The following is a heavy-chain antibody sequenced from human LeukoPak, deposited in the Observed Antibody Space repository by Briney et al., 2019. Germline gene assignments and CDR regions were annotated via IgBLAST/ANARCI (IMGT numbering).Heavy chain of an antibody. CDR1: GYTFTGYY. CDR2: INPNSGGT. D-gene: IGHD1-26*01. V-gene: IGHV1-2*02. CDR3: AKFAVKVATNDVFDI. J-gene: IGHJ3*02. Sequence: ASVKVSCKASGYTFTGYYMHWVRQAPGQGLEWMGWINPNSGGTNYAQKFQGRVTMTRDTSISTAYMELSRLRSDDTAVYYCAKFAVKVATNDVFDIWGQGTMVTVSS.